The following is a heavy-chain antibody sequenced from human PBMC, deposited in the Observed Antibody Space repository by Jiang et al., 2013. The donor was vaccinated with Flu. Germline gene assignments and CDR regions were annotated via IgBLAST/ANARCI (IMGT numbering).Heavy chain of an antibody. V-gene: IGHV4-38-2*02. CDR2: IYHSGST. CDR1: GYSISSGYY. J-gene: IGHJ5*02. D-gene: IGHD4-17*01. Sequence: ETLSLTCTVSGYSISSGYYWGWIRQPPGKGLEWIGSIYHSGSTYYNPSLKSRVTISVDTSKNQFSLKLSSVTAADTAVYYCARVTYYGLDPWGQGTLVTVSS. CDR3: ARVTYYGLDP.